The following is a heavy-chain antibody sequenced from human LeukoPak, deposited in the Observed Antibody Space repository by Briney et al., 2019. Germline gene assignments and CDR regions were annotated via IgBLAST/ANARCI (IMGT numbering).Heavy chain of an antibody. D-gene: IGHD3-16*01. V-gene: IGHV4-59*08. CDR1: GGSISNYY. CDR3: ALRRPFGAFDI. CDR2: IYYSGST. J-gene: IGHJ3*02. Sequence: SETLSLTCTVSGGSISNYYWSWIRQPPGKGLEWIGYIYYSGSTNYNPSLKSRVTISIDTSKNQFSLKLSSVTAADTAVYYCALRRPFGAFDIWGQGTMVTVSS.